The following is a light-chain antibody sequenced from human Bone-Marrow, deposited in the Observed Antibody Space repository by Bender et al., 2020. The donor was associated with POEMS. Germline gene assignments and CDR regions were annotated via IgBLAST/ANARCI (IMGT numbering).Light chain of an antibody. CDR2: SDN. J-gene: IGLJ3*02. CDR1: NSNIGTNA. V-gene: IGLV1-44*01. CDR3: AAWDAGLSGQV. Sequence: QSVLTQPPSASGTPGQRVTISCSGSNSNIGTNAVNWYQQFPGRPPKLLIYSDNHRPSGVPDRFYAFKSGTSASLAISGLQSEDEVDYYCAAWDAGLSGQVFGGGTKLTVL.